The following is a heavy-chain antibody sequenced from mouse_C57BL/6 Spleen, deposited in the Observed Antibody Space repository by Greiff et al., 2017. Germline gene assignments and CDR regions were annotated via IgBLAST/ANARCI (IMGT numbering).Heavy chain of an antibody. V-gene: IGHV1-80*01. CDR1: GYAFSSYW. D-gene: IGHD1-1*01. Sequence: VQLQQSGAELVKPGASVKISCKASGYAFSSYWMNWVKQRPGKGLEWIGQIYPGDGDTNYNGKFKGKATLTADKSSSTAYMQLSSLTSEDSAVYFCARRLLRYYFDYWGQGTTLTVSS. CDR3: ARRLLRYYFDY. CDR2: IYPGDGDT. J-gene: IGHJ2*01.